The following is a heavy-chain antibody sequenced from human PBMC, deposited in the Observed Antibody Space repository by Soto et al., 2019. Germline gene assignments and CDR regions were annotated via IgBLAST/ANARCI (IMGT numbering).Heavy chain of an antibody. CDR1: GFTFSSYA. J-gene: IGHJ4*02. Sequence: EVQLVESGGGLVQPGGSLRLSCAASGFTFSSYAMHWVRQAPGKGLEYVSAISSNGGSAYYANSVKGRFTISRDNSKKTLYLQMGSLRAEDMAVYYCARGSPVDIVVVPAAHYFDYWGQGTLVTVSS. CDR3: ARGSPVDIVVVPAAHYFDY. D-gene: IGHD2-2*03. CDR2: ISSNGGSA. V-gene: IGHV3-64*01.